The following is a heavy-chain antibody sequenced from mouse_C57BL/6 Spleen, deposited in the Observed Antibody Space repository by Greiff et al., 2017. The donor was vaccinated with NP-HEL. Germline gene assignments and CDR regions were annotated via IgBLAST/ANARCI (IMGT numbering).Heavy chain of an antibody. CDR1: GYAFTNYL. Sequence: QVQLQQSGAELVRPGTSVKVSCKASGYAFTNYLIEWVKQRPGQGLEWIGVINPGSGGTNCNEKFKGKATLTADKSSSTAYMQLSSLTSEDSAVYFCARGFLYAMDYWGQGTSVTVSS. J-gene: IGHJ4*01. V-gene: IGHV1-54*01. CDR3: ARGFLYAMDY. CDR2: INPGSGGT.